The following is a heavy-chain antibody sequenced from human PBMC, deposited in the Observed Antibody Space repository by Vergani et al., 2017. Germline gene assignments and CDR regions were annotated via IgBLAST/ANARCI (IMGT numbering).Heavy chain of an antibody. CDR1: GFTFSSYD. Sequence: EVQLVESGGGLVQPGGSLRLSCAASGFTFSSYDMHWVRQATGKGLEWVSAIGTAGDTYYPGSVKGRFTISREKAKNSLYLQMNSLRAGDTAVYYCARDLFGESPQAWGQGTLVTVSS. CDR2: IGTAGDT. V-gene: IGHV3-13*01. D-gene: IGHD3-10*02. CDR3: ARDLFGESPQA. J-gene: IGHJ5*02.